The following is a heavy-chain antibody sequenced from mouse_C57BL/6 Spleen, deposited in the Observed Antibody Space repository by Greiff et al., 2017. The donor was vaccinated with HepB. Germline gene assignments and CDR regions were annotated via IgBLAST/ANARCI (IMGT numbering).Heavy chain of an antibody. CDR3: AGGFPGGAMDY. V-gene: IGHV1-61*01. CDR2: IYPSDSET. J-gene: IGHJ4*01. CDR1: GYTFTSYW. Sequence: QVQLQQPGAELVRPGSSVKLSCKASGYTFTSYWMDWVKQRPGQGLEWIGNIYPSDSETHYNQKFKDKATLTVDKSSSTAYMQLSSLTSEDSAVYYCAGGFPGGAMDYWGQGTSVTVSS.